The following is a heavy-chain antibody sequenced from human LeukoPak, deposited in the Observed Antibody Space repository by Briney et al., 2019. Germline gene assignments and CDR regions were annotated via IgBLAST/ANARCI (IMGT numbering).Heavy chain of an antibody. Sequence: SVKVSCKASGYTFSSYGINWVRQAPGQGLEWMGGIIPIFGTANYAQKFQGRVTITADESTSTAYMELSSLRPEDTAVYYCAIAYCGGDCYTDYYYGMDVWGQGTTVTVSS. J-gene: IGHJ6*02. D-gene: IGHD2-21*02. CDR3: AIAYCGGDCYTDYYYGMDV. CDR2: IIPIFGTA. V-gene: IGHV1-69*13. CDR1: GYTFSSYG.